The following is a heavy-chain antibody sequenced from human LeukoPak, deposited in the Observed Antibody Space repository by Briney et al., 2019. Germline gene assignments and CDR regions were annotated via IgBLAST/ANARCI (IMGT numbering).Heavy chain of an antibody. CDR3: ARHLTSWSSGSYYERGTRWFDP. J-gene: IGHJ5*02. D-gene: IGHD3-10*01. CDR2: IYYSGST. V-gene: IGHV4-39*01. Sequence: PSETLSLTCTVSGGSISSSSYYWGWIRQPPGKGLEWIGSIYYSGSTYYNPSLKSRVTISVDTSKNQFSLRLTSVTAADTAVYFCARHLTSWSSGSYYERGTRWFDPWGQGILVTVSS. CDR1: GGSISSSSYY.